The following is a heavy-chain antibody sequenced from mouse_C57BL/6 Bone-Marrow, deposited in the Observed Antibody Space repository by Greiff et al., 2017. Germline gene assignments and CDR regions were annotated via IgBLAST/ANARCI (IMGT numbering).Heavy chain of an antibody. D-gene: IGHD1-1*01. Sequence: EVQRVESGGGLVKPGGSLKLSCAASGFTFSDSGMHWVRQAPEKGLEWVAYISSGSSTIYYADTVKGRFTISRDNAKNTLFLQMTSLRSEDTAMYYCARDYYYGSSPFAYWGQGTLVTVSA. CDR1: GFTFSDSG. J-gene: IGHJ3*01. CDR3: ARDYYYGSSPFAY. CDR2: ISSGSSTI. V-gene: IGHV5-17*01.